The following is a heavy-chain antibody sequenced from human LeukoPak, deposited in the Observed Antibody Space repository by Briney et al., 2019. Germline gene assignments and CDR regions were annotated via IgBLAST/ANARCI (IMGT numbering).Heavy chain of an antibody. CDR2: IYPGDSDT. Sequence: KCGESLKISCKGSGYSFTSYWIGWVRQMPGKGLEWMGIIYPGDSDTRYSPSFQGQVTISADKSFSTAYLQWSSLKASDTAMYYCARHRLFEYSIRLGYYYYMDVWGKGTTVTVSS. D-gene: IGHD6-6*01. V-gene: IGHV5-51*01. J-gene: IGHJ6*03. CDR1: GYSFTSYW. CDR3: ARHRLFEYSIRLGYYYYMDV.